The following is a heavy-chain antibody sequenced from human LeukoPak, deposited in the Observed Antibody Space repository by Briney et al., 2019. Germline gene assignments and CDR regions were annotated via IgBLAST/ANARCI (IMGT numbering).Heavy chain of an antibody. CDR3: ARDNDLLRYFDWPLDY. Sequence: GGSLRLSCAASGFTFSSYSMNWVRQAPGKGLEWVSSISSSSSYINYADSVKGRFTISRDNAKNSLYLQMNSLRAEDTAVYYCARDNDLLRYFDWPLDYWGQGTLVTVSS. V-gene: IGHV3-21*01. CDR1: GFTFSSYS. D-gene: IGHD3-9*01. J-gene: IGHJ4*02. CDR2: ISSSSSYI.